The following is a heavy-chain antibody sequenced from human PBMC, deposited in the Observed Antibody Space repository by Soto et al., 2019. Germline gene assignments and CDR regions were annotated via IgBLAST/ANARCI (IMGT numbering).Heavy chain of an antibody. CDR1: GFTFSSYA. CDR3: ARDQGPAAAATPYYYYGMDV. D-gene: IGHD6-13*01. J-gene: IGHJ6*02. CDR2: ISYDGSNK. V-gene: IGHV3-30-3*01. Sequence: GGSLRLSCAASGFTFSSYAMHWVRQSPGKGLEWVAVISYDGSNKYYADSVKGRFTISRDNSKNTLYLQMNSLRAEDTAVYYCARDQGPAAAATPYYYYGMDVWGQGTTVTVSS.